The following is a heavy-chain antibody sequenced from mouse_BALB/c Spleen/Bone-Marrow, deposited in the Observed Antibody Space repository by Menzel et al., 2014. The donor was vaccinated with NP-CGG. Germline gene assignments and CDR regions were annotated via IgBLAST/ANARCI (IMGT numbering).Heavy chain of an antibody. CDR2: INPSNGGP. CDR1: GYTFTNYY. D-gene: IGHD4-1*01. CDR3: TRARPGGFAY. Sequence: VQLKESGAELVKPGASVKLSCKASGYTFTNYYMYWVKQRPGQGLEWIGEINPSNGGPNFNEKFKSKATLTVDKSSSTAYMQLSSLTSEDSAVYYCTRARPGGFAYWGQGTLVTVSA. J-gene: IGHJ3*01. V-gene: IGHV1S81*02.